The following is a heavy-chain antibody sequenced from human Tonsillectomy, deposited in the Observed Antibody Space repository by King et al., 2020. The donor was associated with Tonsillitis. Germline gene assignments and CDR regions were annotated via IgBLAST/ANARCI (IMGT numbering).Heavy chain of an antibody. Sequence: QLVQSGAEVKKPGASVKVSCKASGYTFTSFGIAWVRQAPGQGLEWMGWVTPYNGNTNYAQKFQGRVTMTADTSTTTVYMELKSLGSDDTALYYCARGNTRPSDDWGQGTLVTVSS. CDR3: ARGNTRPSDD. J-gene: IGHJ4*02. D-gene: IGHD1/OR15-1a*01. CDR1: GYTFTSFG. V-gene: IGHV1-18*01. CDR2: VTPYNGNT.